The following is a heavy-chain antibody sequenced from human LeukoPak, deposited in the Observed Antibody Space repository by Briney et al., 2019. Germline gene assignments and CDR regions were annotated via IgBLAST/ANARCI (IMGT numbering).Heavy chain of an antibody. D-gene: IGHD3-22*01. J-gene: IGHJ4*02. CDR1: GYTFTGYY. CDR2: INPNSGGT. Sequence: RASVKVSCKASGYTFTGYYMHWVRHAPGQGLEWVGWINPNSGGTNYAQKFQGRVTMTRDTSISTAYMELSRLRSDDTAVYYCVSMGNYYDSSGYYYWGQGTLVTVSS. V-gene: IGHV1-2*02. CDR3: VSMGNYYDSSGYYY.